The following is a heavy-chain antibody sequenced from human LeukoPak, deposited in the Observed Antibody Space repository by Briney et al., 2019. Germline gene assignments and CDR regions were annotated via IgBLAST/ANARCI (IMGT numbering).Heavy chain of an antibody. J-gene: IGHJ4*02. V-gene: IGHV3-30*18. Sequence: PGGSLRLSCAASGFTLSTYGMHWVRQAPGKGLEWVAVISYDGSNKYSADSVKGRFTISRDNSKNTLYLQTNSLRAEDTAVYYCAKDKRIYSSGWYEANFDYWGQGTLVTVSS. CDR1: GFTLSTYG. CDR3: AKDKRIYSSGWYEANFDY. D-gene: IGHD6-19*01. CDR2: ISYDGSNK.